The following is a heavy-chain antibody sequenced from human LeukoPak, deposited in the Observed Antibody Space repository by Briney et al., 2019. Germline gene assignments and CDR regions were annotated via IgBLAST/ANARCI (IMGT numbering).Heavy chain of an antibody. CDR1: GYTFTSYY. D-gene: IGHD4-17*01. CDR2: INPSGGNT. J-gene: IGHJ6*03. CDR3: ARGARYSTVTIWSKPNYYYFMDV. Sequence: ASVKVSCKASGYTFTSYYMHWVRQAPGQGLEWMGIINPSGGNTSHAQKFQGRVTMTRDMSTSTVYMELSSLRSEDTAVYYCARGARYSTVTIWSKPNYYYFMDVWGKGTTVTVSS. V-gene: IGHV1-46*01.